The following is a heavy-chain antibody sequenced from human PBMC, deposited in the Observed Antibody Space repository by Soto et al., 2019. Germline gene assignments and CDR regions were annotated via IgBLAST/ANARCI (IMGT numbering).Heavy chain of an antibody. CDR1: GGSISSGDYY. V-gene: IGHV4-31*03. CDR3: ARDPSSGSYAWLDH. J-gene: IGHJ5*02. CDR2: IYYSGST. Sequence: AXETLSLTCTVSGGSISSGDYYWSWIRQHPGKGLEWIGYIYYSGSTYYNPSLKSRVTISVDTSKNQFSLKLSSVTAADTAVYYCARDPSSGSYAWLDHWGQGPLVTVSS. D-gene: IGHD1-26*01.